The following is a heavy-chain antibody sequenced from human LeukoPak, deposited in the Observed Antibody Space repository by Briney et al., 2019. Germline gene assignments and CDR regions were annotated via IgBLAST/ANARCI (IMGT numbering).Heavy chain of an antibody. D-gene: IGHD5-12*01. CDR1: GGTFGSYA. Sequence: SVKVSRTASGGTFGSYAISWVRQAPGQGLEWMGGIIPIFGTANYAQKFQGRVTITTDESTSTAYMELSSLRSEDTAVYYCARAGGYDLNWFDPWGQGTLVTVSS. V-gene: IGHV1-69*05. CDR3: ARAGGYDLNWFDP. J-gene: IGHJ5*02. CDR2: IIPIFGTA.